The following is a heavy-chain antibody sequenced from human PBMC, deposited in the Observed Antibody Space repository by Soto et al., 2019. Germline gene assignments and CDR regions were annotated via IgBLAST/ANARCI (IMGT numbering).Heavy chain of an antibody. Sequence: SETLSLTCTVSGGSISSYYWSWIRQPPGKGLEWIGYIYYSGSTNYNPSLKSRGTISVDTSKNQFSLKLSSVAAADTAVYYCARDRRELLGYDFWSGSLPYYYYGMDVWRQGTTVTVSS. CDR1: GGSISSYY. J-gene: IGHJ6*02. CDR2: IYYSGST. D-gene: IGHD3-3*01. CDR3: ARDRRELLGYDFWSGSLPYYYYGMDV. V-gene: IGHV4-59*01.